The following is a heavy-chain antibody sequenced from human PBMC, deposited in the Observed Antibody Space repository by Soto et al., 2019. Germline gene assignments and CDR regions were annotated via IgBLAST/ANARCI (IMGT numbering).Heavy chain of an antibody. CDR2: ISSSSSYI. D-gene: IGHD4-4*01. CDR1: GFTFSSYS. Sequence: GGSLRLSCAASGFTFSSYSMNWVRQAPGKGLEWVSSISSSSSYIYYADSVKGRFTISRDNAKNSLYLQMNSLRAEDTAVYYCARRHYLDYSNYVHRRGMDVWGQGTTVTVSS. CDR3: ARRHYLDYSNYVHRRGMDV. V-gene: IGHV3-21*01. J-gene: IGHJ6*02.